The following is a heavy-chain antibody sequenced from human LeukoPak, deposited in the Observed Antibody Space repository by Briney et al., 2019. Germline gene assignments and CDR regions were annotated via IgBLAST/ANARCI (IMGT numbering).Heavy chain of an antibody. J-gene: IGHJ6*03. CDR1: GYTFTSYG. CDR2: ISAYNGNS. V-gene: IGHV1-18*01. D-gene: IGHD3-22*01. CDR3: ARDAGKTPYYYDSSGSYYYYYMDV. Sequence: ASVKVSCKASGYTFTSYGISWVRQAPGQGVEWMGWISAYNGNSNYAQKLQGRVTMTTDTSTSTGYMELRSLRSDDTAVYYCARDAGKTPYYYDSSGSYYYYYMDVWGKGTTVTVSS.